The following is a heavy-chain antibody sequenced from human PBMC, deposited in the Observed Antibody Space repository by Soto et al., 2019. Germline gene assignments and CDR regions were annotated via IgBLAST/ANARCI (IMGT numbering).Heavy chain of an antibody. D-gene: IGHD5-12*01. Sequence: PSETLSLTCTVSGGSISSGGYYWSWIRQHPGKGLEWIGYIYYSGSTYYNPSLKSRVTISVDTSKNQFSLKLSSVTAADTAVYYCARAEYSGYDYVPGFDYWGQGTLVTVSS. V-gene: IGHV4-31*03. CDR1: GGSISSGGYY. CDR3: ARAEYSGYDYVPGFDY. CDR2: IYYSGST. J-gene: IGHJ4*02.